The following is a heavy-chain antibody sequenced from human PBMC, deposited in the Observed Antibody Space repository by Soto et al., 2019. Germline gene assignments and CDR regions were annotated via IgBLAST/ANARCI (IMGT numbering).Heavy chain of an antibody. Sequence: QVQLVQSGAEVKKPGASVTVSCKASGYTFTSYGISWVRQAPGQGLEWMGWISGYNDNTNYAQKFQGRVTMTTDTSTSTAYLELRSLRSDDTAMYYCARCEYGSSWYGPWGQGTLVTVSS. J-gene: IGHJ5*02. CDR3: ARCEYGSSWYGP. V-gene: IGHV1-18*01. CDR1: GYTFTSYG. CDR2: ISGYNDNT. D-gene: IGHD6-13*01.